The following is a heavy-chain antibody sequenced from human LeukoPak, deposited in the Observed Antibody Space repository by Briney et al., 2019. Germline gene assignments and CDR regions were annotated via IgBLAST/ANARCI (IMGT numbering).Heavy chain of an antibody. CDR3: AKQYSSSLHAFDI. CDR2: ISGSGGST. J-gene: IGHJ3*02. D-gene: IGHD6-13*01. CDR1: GFTFSSYA. Sequence: QPGGSLRLSCAASGFTFSSYAMSWVRQDPGKGLEWVSAISGSGGSTYYADSVKGRFTISRDNSKNTLYLQMNSLRAEDTAVYYCAKQYSSSLHAFDIWGQGTMVTVSS. V-gene: IGHV3-23*01.